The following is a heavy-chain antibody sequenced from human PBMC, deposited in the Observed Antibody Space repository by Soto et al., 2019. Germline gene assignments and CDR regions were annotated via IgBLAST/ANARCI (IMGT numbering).Heavy chain of an antibody. CDR2: ISAHNGNT. D-gene: IGHD1-1*01. CDR3: ARGRYGDY. Sequence: QVHLVQSGAEVKKPGASVKVSCKGSGYAFTTYGITWVRQAPGQGLEWMGWISAHNGNTNYAQKLQGRVTVTRDTSTSTAYMALRRLRSDDTGVYYCARGRYGDYWGQGALVTVSS. J-gene: IGHJ4*02. CDR1: GYAFTTYG. V-gene: IGHV1-18*01.